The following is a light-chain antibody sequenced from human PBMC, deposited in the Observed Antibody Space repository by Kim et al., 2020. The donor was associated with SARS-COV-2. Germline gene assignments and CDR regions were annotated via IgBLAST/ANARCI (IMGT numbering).Light chain of an antibody. CDR3: CSYALTSYV. V-gene: IGLV2-8*01. CDR2: EVT. Sequence: PVQSVTVPCTGSSSDIGAYENVSWYQQHPGQAPKLMISEVTKRSSGVPDRFSGSKSGNTASLTVSGLQVEDEADYYCCSYALTSYVFGTGTKVTVL. J-gene: IGLJ1*01. CDR1: SSDIGAYEN.